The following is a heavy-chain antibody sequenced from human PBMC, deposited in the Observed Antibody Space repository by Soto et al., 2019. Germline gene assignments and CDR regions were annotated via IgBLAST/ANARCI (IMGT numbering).Heavy chain of an antibody. CDR1: GGSISPYY. CDR2: IYHSGST. V-gene: IGHV4-59*04. D-gene: IGHD3-22*01. J-gene: IGHJ4*02. CDR3: ARHFVAVVIKGWGY. Sequence: SETLSLTCTVSGGSISPYYWSWIRQPPGKGLEWVGYIYHSGSTYYNPSLKSRVTMSVDTSKNQFSLKLSSVTAADTAVYYCARHFVAVVIKGWGYWGQGNLVTVSS.